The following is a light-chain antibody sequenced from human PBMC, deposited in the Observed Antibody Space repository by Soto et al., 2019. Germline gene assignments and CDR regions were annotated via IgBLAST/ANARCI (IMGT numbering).Light chain of an antibody. CDR1: QTIISNY. J-gene: IGKJ2*01. CDR3: QQYGSSPYT. CDR2: GAS. V-gene: IGKV3-20*01. Sequence: EIVLTQSPGTLSLSPGERATLSCRASQTIISNYLAWYQQRPGQAPRLLIYGASRGATGIPDRFSGGGSGTDFTLTINGLEPEDFAVYYCQQYGSSPYTFGQGTKLEIK.